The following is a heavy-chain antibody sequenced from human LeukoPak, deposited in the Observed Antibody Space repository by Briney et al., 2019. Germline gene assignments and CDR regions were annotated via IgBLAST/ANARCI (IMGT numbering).Heavy chain of an antibody. CDR2: ISAYNGNT. CDR3: ARSQRGYFDWLLVDNWFDP. D-gene: IGHD3-9*01. J-gene: IGHJ5*02. Sequence: ASVKVSCKASGYTFTSYGISWVRQAPGQGLEWMGWISAYNGNTNYAQKLQGRVTMTTDTSTSTAYMELRSLRSDDTAVYYCARSQRGYFDWLLVDNWFDPWGQGTLVTVSS. CDR1: GYTFTSYG. V-gene: IGHV1-18*01.